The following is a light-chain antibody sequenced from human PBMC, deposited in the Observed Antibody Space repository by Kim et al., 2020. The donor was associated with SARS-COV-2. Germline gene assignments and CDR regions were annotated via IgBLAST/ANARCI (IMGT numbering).Light chain of an antibody. V-gene: IGLV1-44*01. CDR3: AAWDDRLNGWV. J-gene: IGLJ3*02. CDR2: SEN. Sequence: GQGVTISCSGSSSNIGSHVVNWYQQVPGTAPRLVIPSENQRPSGVPDRFSGSKSGTSASLAISGLQSEDEADYYCAAWDDRLNGWVFGGGTKLTVL. CDR1: SSNIGSHV.